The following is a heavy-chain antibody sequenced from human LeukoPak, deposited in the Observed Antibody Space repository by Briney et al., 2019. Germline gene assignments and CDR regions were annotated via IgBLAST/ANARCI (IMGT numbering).Heavy chain of an antibody. CDR2: INPSGGST. J-gene: IGHJ4*02. CDR3: ASEWRYYDSSGAGDC. CDR1: GYTFTSYY. V-gene: IGHV1-46*01. D-gene: IGHD3-22*01. Sequence: ASVKVSCKASGYTFTSYYMHWVRQAPGQGLEWMGIINPSGGSTSYAQKFQGRVTMTRDTSTSTVYMELSSLRSEDTAVYYCASEWRYYDSSGAGDCWGQGTLVTVSS.